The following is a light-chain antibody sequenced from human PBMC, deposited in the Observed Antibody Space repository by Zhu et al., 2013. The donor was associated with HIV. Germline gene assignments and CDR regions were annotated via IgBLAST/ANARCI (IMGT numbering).Light chain of an antibody. V-gene: IGKV3-20*01. CDR2: GES. CDR3: QQYGTLPMYT. J-gene: IGKJ2*01. Sequence: EIVLTQSPGTLSLSPGEKGTLSCRASQSVTSTYLAWYQHKPGQAPRLLLYGESNRATGVPDRFSASGSGTDFTLTITGLEPEDVAVYYCQQYGTLPMYTFGQGTKLEI. CDR1: QSVTSTY.